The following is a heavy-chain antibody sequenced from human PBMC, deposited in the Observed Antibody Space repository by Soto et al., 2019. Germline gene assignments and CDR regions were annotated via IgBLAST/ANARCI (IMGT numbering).Heavy chain of an antibody. V-gene: IGHV2-70*04. CDR2: IDWDDDK. J-gene: IGHJ3*02. D-gene: IGHD2-15*01. Sequence: LARIDWDDDKFYNISLKTRLTISKDTSKNQVVLTMTNMDPVDTATYYCARIEGSGSAFDIWGQGTMVTVSS. CDR3: ARIEGSGSAFDI.